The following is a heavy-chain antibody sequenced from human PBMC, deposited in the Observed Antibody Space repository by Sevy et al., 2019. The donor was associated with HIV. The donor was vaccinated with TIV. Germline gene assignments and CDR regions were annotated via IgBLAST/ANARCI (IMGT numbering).Heavy chain of an antibody. D-gene: IGHD3-16*01. CDR3: ARDGGDRVNWHPLY. V-gene: IGHV3-30-3*01. J-gene: IGHJ4*01. CDR2: ISYEGIET. Sequence: GGSLRLSCAASGFAFSTHAMHWVRQAPGKGLEWVAVISYEGIETYYADSVEGRFTISRDNSKNMLSLQINSLRPEDTDVYYCARDGGDRVNWHPLYWGHGTLVTVSS. CDR1: GFAFSTHA.